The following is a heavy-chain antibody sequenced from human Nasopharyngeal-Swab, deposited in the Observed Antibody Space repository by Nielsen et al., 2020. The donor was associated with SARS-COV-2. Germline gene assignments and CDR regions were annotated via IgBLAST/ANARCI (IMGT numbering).Heavy chain of an antibody. CDR1: DGSISSSSYY. CDR3: ARQHRSQYYDILTGYYEDYYFDY. J-gene: IGHJ4*02. Sequence: SETLSLTCTVSDGSISSSSYYWGWIRQPPGKGLEWIGSIYYSGSTYYNPSLKSRVTISVDTSKNQFSLKLSSVTAADTAVYYCARQHRSQYYDILTGYYEDYYFDYWGQGTLVTVSS. V-gene: IGHV4-39*01. CDR2: IYYSGST. D-gene: IGHD3-9*01.